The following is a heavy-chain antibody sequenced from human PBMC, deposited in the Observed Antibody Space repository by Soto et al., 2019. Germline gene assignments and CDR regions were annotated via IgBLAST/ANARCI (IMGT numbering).Heavy chain of an antibody. J-gene: IGHJ4*02. CDR2: INAGNGYT. D-gene: IGHD3-10*01. CDR3: ARAKIITTLDY. CDR1: GYTFANYP. V-gene: IGHV1-3*01. Sequence: QVQLVQSGAEGKKPGASVKVSCETSGYTFANYPMHWVRQAPGQTLEWMGWINAGNGYTKYSQKFQGRVTITRDTSASIAYMELSSLRSEDTAVYYCARAKIITTLDYWGXGTLVTVSS.